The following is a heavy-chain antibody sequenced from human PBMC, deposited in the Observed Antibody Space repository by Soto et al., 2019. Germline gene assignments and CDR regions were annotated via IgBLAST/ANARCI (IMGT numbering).Heavy chain of an antibody. Sequence: PGGSLRLSCAASGFTFSSYAMHWVRQAPGKGLEWVAVISYDGSNKYYADSVKGRFTISRDNSKNTLYLQMNSLRAEDTAVYYCARDRGSGSAPRPFPPPFGYGMDVWGQGTTVTVSS. J-gene: IGHJ6*02. CDR2: ISYDGSNK. V-gene: IGHV3-30-3*01. CDR3: ARDRGSGSAPRPFPPPFGYGMDV. CDR1: GFTFSSYA. D-gene: IGHD1-26*01.